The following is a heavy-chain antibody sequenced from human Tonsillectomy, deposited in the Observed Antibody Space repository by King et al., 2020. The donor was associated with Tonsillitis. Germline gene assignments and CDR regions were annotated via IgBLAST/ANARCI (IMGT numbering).Heavy chain of an antibody. CDR2: INHSGST. D-gene: IGHD3-22*01. V-gene: IGHV4-34*01. Sequence: VQLQQWGAGLLKPSETLSLTCAVYGGSFSGYYWSWIRQPPGKGLEWIGGINHSGSTNYNPSLKSRVTISVDTSKNQFSLKLSSVTAADTAVYYCARVTLRYYPKYYYMDVWGKGTTVTVSS. J-gene: IGHJ6*03. CDR3: ARVTLRYYPKYYYMDV. CDR1: GGSFSGYY.